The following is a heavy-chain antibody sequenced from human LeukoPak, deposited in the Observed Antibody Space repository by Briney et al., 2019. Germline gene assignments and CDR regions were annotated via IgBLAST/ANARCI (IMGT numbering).Heavy chain of an antibody. D-gene: IGHD3-3*01. CDR1: GYSLTSYW. CDR2: IDPSDSYT. Sequence: GESLKISCKGSGYSLTSYWISWVRQMPGKGLEWMGRIDPSDSYTNYSPSFQGHVTISADKSISTAFLQWSSLKASDAAMYYCATSARSIFGVVIEINYYGMDVWGQGTTVTVSS. CDR3: ATSARSIFGVVIEINYYGMDV. V-gene: IGHV5-10-1*01. J-gene: IGHJ6*02.